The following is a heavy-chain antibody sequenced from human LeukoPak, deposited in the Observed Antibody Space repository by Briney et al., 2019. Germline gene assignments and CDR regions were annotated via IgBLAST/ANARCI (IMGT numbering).Heavy chain of an antibody. D-gene: IGHD4-17*01. J-gene: IGHJ5*02. CDR2: INHSGST. Sequence: SETLSLTCAVYGGSFSGYYWSWIRQPPGKGLEWIGEINHSGSTNYNPSLKSRVTISVDTSKNQFSLKLSSVTAADTAVYYCARHYGDYDWFDPWGQGTLVTVSS. V-gene: IGHV4-34*01. CDR1: GGSFSGYY. CDR3: ARHYGDYDWFDP.